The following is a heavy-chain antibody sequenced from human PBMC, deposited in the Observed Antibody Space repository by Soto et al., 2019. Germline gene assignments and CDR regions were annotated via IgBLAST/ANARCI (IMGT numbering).Heavy chain of an antibody. CDR2: LYYSGST. J-gene: IGHJ6*03. V-gene: IGHV4-39*01. CDR3: ARHKDYYYYYMDV. Sequence: SETLSLTCTVSGGSISSSSYCWGWFRQPPGKGLEWIGSLYYSGSTYYNPSLKSRVTISVDTSKNQFSLNLSSVTAADTAVYYCARHKDYYYYYMDVWGEGTTVTVSS. CDR1: GGSISSSSYC.